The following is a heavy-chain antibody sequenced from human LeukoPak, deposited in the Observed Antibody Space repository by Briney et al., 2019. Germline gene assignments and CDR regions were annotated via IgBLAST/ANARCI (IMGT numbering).Heavy chain of an antibody. CDR3: ARSPLGYSGYVHEDY. V-gene: IGHV1-18*01. D-gene: IGHD5-12*01. CDR1: SYTFTSYG. CDR2: ISAYNGNT. J-gene: IGHJ4*02. Sequence: ASVKVSCKASSYTFTSYGISWVRQAPGQGLEWMGWISAYNGNTNYAQKLQGRVTMTTDTSTSTAYMELRSLRSDDTAVYYCARSPLGYSGYVHEDYWGQGTLVTVSS.